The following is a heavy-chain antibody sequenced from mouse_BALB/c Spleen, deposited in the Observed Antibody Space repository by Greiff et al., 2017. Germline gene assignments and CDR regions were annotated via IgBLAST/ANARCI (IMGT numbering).Heavy chain of an antibody. D-gene: IGHD1-3*01. CDR2: INPSTGYT. V-gene: IGHV1-7*01. CDR1: GYTFTSYW. Sequence: QVHVKQSGAELAKPGASVKMSCKASGYTFTSYWMHWVKQRPGQGLEWIGYINPSTGYTEYNQKFKDKATLTADKSSSTAYMQLSSLTSEDSAVYYCARHNYYYAMDYWGQGTSVTVSS. J-gene: IGHJ4*01. CDR3: ARHNYYYAMDY.